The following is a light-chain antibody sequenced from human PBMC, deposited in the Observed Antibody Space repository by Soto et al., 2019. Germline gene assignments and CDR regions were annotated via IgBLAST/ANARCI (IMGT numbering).Light chain of an antibody. CDR2: KAS. CDR1: QSISSW. CDR3: QQYNSYSRT. Sequence: DIQMTQSPSTLSASVGARVTITCRASQSISSWLAWYQQKPGKAPKLLIYKASSLESGVPSRFSGIGSGTELTITISSLQPDDGETYYCQQYNSYSRTFGQGTKVDI. J-gene: IGKJ1*01. V-gene: IGKV1-5*03.